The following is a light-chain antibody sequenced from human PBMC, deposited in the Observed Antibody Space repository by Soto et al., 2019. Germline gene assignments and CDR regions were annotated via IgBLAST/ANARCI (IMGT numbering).Light chain of an antibody. J-gene: IGKJ5*01. CDR3: QQYQNWPLIT. CDR2: GES. V-gene: IGKV3-15*01. CDR1: QSVSSN. Sequence: EIVMTQSPGTLSVSPGERVTFSCRANQSVSSNLAWYQQKPGQTPRLLIYGESTRATGIPDRFSGSGSGTEFTLTISGLQSEDFADYYCQQYQNWPLITFGQGTRLEIK.